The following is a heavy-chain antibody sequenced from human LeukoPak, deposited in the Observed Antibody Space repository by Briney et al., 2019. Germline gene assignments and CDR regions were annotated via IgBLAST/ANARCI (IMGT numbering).Heavy chain of an antibody. Sequence: GGSLRLSCAASEFSFNNFAMCWVRQAPGKGLEWVALISPDGNNKNYADSVKGRFTISRDNSKNTLYLQMNSVRAEDTAVYYRAKSIAVAAPFDYWGQGTLVTVSS. D-gene: IGHD6-19*01. CDR1: EFSFNNFA. J-gene: IGHJ4*02. CDR3: AKSIAVAAPFDY. V-gene: IGHV3-30*18. CDR2: ISPDGNNK.